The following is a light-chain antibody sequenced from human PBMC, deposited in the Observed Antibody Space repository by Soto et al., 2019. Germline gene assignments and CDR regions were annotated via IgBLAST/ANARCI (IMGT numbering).Light chain of an antibody. Sequence: ITHSSALLSASARKTGILSCRASQSVSSHLAWYQQRPGQAPRLLISGASTRAPGIPARFSGIGSGTNFTHSISVLRSEDSAVYYCQQYIDWPLYSLAQGTKVDIK. CDR3: QQYIDWPLYS. CDR1: QSVSSH. J-gene: IGKJ2*03. V-gene: IGKV3-15*01. CDR2: GAS.